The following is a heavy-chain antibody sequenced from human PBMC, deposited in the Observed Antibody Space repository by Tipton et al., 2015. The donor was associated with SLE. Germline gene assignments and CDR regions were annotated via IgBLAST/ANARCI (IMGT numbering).Heavy chain of an antibody. CDR3: TRDQAPQWSGGYYYGMDV. V-gene: IGHV3-49*03. J-gene: IGHJ6*02. D-gene: IGHD2-15*01. CDR2: IRSKAYGGTT. Sequence: SLRLSCTASGFTFGDYAMSWFRQAPGKGLEWVGFIRSKAYGGTTEYAASVKGRFTISRDDSKSIAYLQMNSLKTEDTAVYYCTRDQAPQWSGGYYYGMDVWGQGTTVTVSS. CDR1: GFTFGDYA.